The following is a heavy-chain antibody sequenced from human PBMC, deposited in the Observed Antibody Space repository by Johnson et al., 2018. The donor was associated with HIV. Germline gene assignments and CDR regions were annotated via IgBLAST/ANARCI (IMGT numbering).Heavy chain of an antibody. V-gene: IGHV3-53*01. J-gene: IGHJ3*02. Sequence: EVQLVESGGGLIQPGGSLRLSCAASGFTVSSNYMSWVRQAPGKGLEWVSVIYSGGTTYYADSVKGRFTISRDNAKNSLYVQMNSLKTEDTAVYYCTTDLRVTTSLRAFDIWGQGTMVTVSS. CDR2: IYSGGTT. D-gene: IGHD4-17*01. CDR3: TTDLRVTTSLRAFDI. CDR1: GFTVSSNY.